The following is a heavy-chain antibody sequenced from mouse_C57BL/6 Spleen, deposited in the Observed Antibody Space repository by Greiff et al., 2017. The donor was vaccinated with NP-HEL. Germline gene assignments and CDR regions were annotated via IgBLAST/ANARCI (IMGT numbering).Heavy chain of an antibody. CDR1: GYTFTSYW. Sequence: LQQPGAELVRPGTSVKLSCKASGYTFTSYWMHWVKQRPGQGLEWIGVIDPSDSYTNYNQKFKGKATLTVDTSSSTAYMQLSSLTSEDSAVYYCASFYYYGRKDFDYWGQGTTLTVSS. CDR3: ASFYYYGRKDFDY. V-gene: IGHV1-59*01. J-gene: IGHJ2*01. CDR2: IDPSDSYT. D-gene: IGHD1-1*01.